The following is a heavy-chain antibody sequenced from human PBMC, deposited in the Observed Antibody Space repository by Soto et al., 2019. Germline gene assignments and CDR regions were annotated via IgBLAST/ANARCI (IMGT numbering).Heavy chain of an antibody. CDR1: GGSISNSANH. CDR2: IYYSGGT. V-gene: IGHV4-31*03. D-gene: IGHD3-10*01. J-gene: IGHJ5*02. CDR3: AKGVRGVPNWFDP. Sequence: QVRLQESGPGLVRPSQTLSLSCTVSGGSISNSANHWSWIRQHPGEGLEWIGYIYYSGGTYYSPSLKCRVTVSIDASKNHFSLELSSVTAADTAVYYCAKGVRGVPNWFDPWGQGTLVTVSS.